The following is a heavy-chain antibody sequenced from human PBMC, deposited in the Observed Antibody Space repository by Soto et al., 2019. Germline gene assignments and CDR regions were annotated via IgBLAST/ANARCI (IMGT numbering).Heavy chain of an antibody. Sequence: SETLSLTCAVFGGSFSGYYWSWIRQPPGKGLEWIGEINHSGSTNYNPSLKSRVTISVDTSKNQFSLKLSSVTAADTAVYYCAGRSRSRGPMHAFDIWGQGTMVT. V-gene: IGHV4-34*01. CDR2: INHSGST. CDR3: AGRSRSRGPMHAFDI. D-gene: IGHD1-26*01. J-gene: IGHJ3*02. CDR1: GGSFSGYY.